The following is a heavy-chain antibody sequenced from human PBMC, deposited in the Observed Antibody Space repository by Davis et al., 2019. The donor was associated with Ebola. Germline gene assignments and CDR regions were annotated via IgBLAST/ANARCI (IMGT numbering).Heavy chain of an antibody. CDR3: ARVDDGYLKEISTIWGYYFDY. D-gene: IGHD5-24*01. V-gene: IGHV3-21*01. Sequence: GGSLRLSCAASGFTFSSYSMNWVRQAPGKGLEWVSSISSSSSYIYYADSVKGRFTISRDNAKNSLYLQMNSLRAEDTAVYYCARVDDGYLKEISTIWGYYFDYWGQGTLVTVSS. CDR1: GFTFSSYS. J-gene: IGHJ4*02. CDR2: ISSSSSYI.